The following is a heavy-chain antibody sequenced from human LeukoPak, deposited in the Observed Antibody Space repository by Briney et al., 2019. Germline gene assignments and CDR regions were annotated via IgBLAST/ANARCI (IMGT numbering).Heavy chain of an antibody. Sequence: SETLSLTCTASGGSITSSSYYWGWIRQPPGKGLEWIGSIYYSGSTYYNPSLKSRVTISVDTSKNQFSLKLSSVTAADTAVYYCARILRQSMVRGVSSAYYFDYWGQGTLVTVSS. D-gene: IGHD3-10*01. CDR3: ARILRQSMVRGVSSAYYFDY. CDR1: GGSITSSSYY. J-gene: IGHJ4*02. V-gene: IGHV4-39*07. CDR2: IYYSGST.